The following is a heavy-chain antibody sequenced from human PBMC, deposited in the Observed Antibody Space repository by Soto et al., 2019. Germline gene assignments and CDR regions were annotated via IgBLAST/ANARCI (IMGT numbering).Heavy chain of an antibody. CDR3: AHRVLRTVFGLVTTTAIYFDF. D-gene: IGHD3-3*01. Sequence: QITLNESGPTQVKPRQTLTLTCTFSGFSLTTSGVGVGWIRQSPGKAPEWLALIYWDDDTRYSPSLKSRLTTTKDTSKNQLVLTMADLDPADTATYYCAHRVLRTVFGLVTTTAIYFDFWGQGTPVAVSS. J-gene: IGHJ4*02. CDR1: GFSLTTSGVG. CDR2: IYWDDDT. V-gene: IGHV2-5*02.